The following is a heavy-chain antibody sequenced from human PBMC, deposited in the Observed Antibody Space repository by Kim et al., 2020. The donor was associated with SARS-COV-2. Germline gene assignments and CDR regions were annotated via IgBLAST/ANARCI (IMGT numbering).Heavy chain of an antibody. D-gene: IGHD6-19*01. Sequence: GGSLRLSCAASGFTFSSYDMHWVRQATGKGLEWVSAIGTAGDTYYPGSVKGRFTISRENAKNSLYLQMNSLRAGDTAVYYCARGGKIAVTAEGGGMDVWGQGTTVTVSS. V-gene: IGHV3-13*01. CDR1: GFTFSSYD. CDR3: ARGGKIAVTAEGGGMDV. J-gene: IGHJ6*02. CDR2: IGTAGDT.